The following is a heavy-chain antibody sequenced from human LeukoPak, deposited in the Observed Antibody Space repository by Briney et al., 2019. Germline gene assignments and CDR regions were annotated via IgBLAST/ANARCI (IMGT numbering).Heavy chain of an antibody. CDR1: GFTLSIYV. Sequence: PGGSLRLSCAASGFTLSIYVMGWVRQAPGKGLEWVGRIQRKADGGTTDYAAPVKGRFTISRDDSENTLYLQMNSLKIEDTAVYYCTTESSGGADNWGQGTLVTVSS. J-gene: IGHJ4*02. CDR2: IQRKADGGTT. CDR3: TTESSGGADN. D-gene: IGHD1-26*01. V-gene: IGHV3-15*01.